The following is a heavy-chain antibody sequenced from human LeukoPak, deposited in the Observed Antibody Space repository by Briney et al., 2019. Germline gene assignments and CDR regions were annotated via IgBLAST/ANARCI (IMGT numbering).Heavy chain of an antibody. J-gene: IGHJ4*02. CDR3: AKGFYGY. CDR1: GFTFSTYA. Sequence: GGSLRLSCAASGFTFSTYAMNWVRQAPGKGLEWVSGISGSSASTYYADSVKGRFTISRDNSKNTLYLQMNSLRAEDTAIYYCAKGFYGYWGQGARVTVSS. D-gene: IGHD3-3*01. V-gene: IGHV3-23*01. CDR2: ISGSSAST.